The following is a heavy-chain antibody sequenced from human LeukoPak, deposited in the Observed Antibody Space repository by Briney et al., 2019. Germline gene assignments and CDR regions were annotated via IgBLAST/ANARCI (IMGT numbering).Heavy chain of an antibody. V-gene: IGHV3-21*06. CDR1: GFTFSTYS. J-gene: IGHJ6*03. Sequence: GGSLRLSCAASGFTFSTYSMNWVRQAPGKGLEWVSSISSNSRYRYYADSMRGRFTISRDNAKNSLYLQMNSLKPEDTAVYYCARGGGGLRYFDWFPNYYYMDVWGKGTTVTVSS. CDR3: ARGGGGLRYFDWFPNYYYMDV. CDR2: ISSNSRYR. D-gene: IGHD3-9*01.